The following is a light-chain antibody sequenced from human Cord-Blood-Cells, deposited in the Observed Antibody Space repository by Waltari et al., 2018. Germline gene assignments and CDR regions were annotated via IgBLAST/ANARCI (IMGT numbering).Light chain of an antibody. CDR2: AAS. V-gene: IGKV1-8*01. CDR3: QQYESYPLT. CDR1: QGISSY. Sequence: AIRMTQSPSSCPASTGDRFTITCRASQGISSYLAWYQQKTGKAAQLLIYAASTLQSGVPSRFSGSGSGTDFTLTISCLQSEDFATYYWQQYESYPLTFGGGTKVEIK. J-gene: IGKJ4*01.